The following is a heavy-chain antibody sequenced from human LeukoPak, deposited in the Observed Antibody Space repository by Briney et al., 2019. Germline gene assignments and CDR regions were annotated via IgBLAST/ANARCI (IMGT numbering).Heavy chain of an antibody. V-gene: IGHV3-48*03. D-gene: IGHD7-27*01. Sequence: GGSLRLSCVGSGFTFSSYDMNWVRQAPGKGLEWVSYLSSSGRTIYYADSVKGRFTISRDNAKNSLYLQMNSLGAEDTAVYYCAREQLGMAYWGQGTQVTVSS. CDR2: LSSSGRTI. CDR3: AREQLGMAY. CDR1: GFTFSSYD. J-gene: IGHJ4*02.